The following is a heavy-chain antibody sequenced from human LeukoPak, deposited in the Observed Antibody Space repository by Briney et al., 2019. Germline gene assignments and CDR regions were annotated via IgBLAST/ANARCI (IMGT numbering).Heavy chain of an antibody. CDR3: ARGMGVLVPAATWFDP. Sequence: ASVKVSCKASGYTFIAYYMHWVRQAPGQGLEWMGWINPNSGGTNYAQEFQGRVTMTRDTSISTAYMDLSRLSSDDTAVYYCARGMGVLVPAATWFDPWGQGTLVTVSS. V-gene: IGHV1-2*02. J-gene: IGHJ5*02. D-gene: IGHD2-2*01. CDR1: GYTFIAYY. CDR2: INPNSGGT.